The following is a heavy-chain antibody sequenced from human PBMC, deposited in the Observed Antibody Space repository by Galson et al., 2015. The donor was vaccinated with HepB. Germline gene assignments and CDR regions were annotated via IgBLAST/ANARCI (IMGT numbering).Heavy chain of an antibody. V-gene: IGHV3-30-3*01. Sequence: SLRLSCAVSGFTFSSYAMHWVRQAPGKGLEWVAVISDDGSNTYYADSVKGRFTISRDNSKNTLYLQMISLRAEDTALYYCARDGVRGRAYCGGDCYSRDFDSWGQGTLVTVSS. CDR2: ISDDGSNT. J-gene: IGHJ4*02. CDR1: GFTFSSYA. CDR3: ARDGVRGRAYCGGDCYSRDFDS. D-gene: IGHD2-21*01.